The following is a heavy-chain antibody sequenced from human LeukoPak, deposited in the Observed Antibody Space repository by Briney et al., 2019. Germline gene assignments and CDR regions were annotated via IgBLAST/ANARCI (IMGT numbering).Heavy chain of an antibody. CDR3: ARALGYYDSSGYLGVVFDY. CDR1: GGSISSYY. V-gene: IGHV4-59*01. Sequence: SETPSLTCTVSGGSISSYYWSWIRQPPGKGLEWIGYIYYSGSTNYNPSLKSRVTISVDTSKNQFSLKLSSVTAADTAVYYCARALGYYDSSGYLGVVFDYWGQGTLVTVSS. D-gene: IGHD3-22*01. CDR2: IYYSGST. J-gene: IGHJ4*02.